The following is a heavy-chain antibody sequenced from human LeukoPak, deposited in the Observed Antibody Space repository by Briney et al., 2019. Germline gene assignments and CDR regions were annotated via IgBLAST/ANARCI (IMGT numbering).Heavy chain of an antibody. V-gene: IGHV1-2*02. CDR1: GYTFTGYY. D-gene: IGHD1-1*01. CDR2: INPNSGAT. J-gene: IGHJ4*02. Sequence: GASVKVSCKASGYTFTGYYMHWVRQAPGQGLEWMGWINPNSGATLYAQKFQGRVTMTRDMSINTAYMELSSLRSDDTAVYYCTRAKRVIFDYWGQGTLVTVSS. CDR3: TRAKRVIFDY.